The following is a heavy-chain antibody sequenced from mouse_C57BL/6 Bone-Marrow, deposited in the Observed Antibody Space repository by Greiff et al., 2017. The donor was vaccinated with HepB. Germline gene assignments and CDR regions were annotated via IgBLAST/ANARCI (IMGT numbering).Heavy chain of an antibody. Sequence: EVQLVESGPGLAKPSQTLSLTCSVTGYSITSDYWNWIQKFPGNKLEYMGYISYSGSTYYNPSLKSRISITRDTSKNQYYLQLNSVTTEDTATYYCARYRWYFDVWGTGTTVTVSS. V-gene: IGHV3-8*01. J-gene: IGHJ1*03. CDR3: ARYRWYFDV. CDR2: ISYSGST. CDR1: GYSITSDY.